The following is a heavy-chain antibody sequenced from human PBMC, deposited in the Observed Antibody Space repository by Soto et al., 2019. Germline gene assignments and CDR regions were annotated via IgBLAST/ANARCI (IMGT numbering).Heavy chain of an antibody. D-gene: IGHD5-18*01. J-gene: IGHJ5*02. CDR1: GGSVSSNTYY. Sequence: SETLSLTCTVSGGSVSSNTYYWGWIRQPPGKGLEWIGSIYYTGSTYHSPSLKSRVTLSVDTSKNQFSLNLTSVTATDTAVYYRARGKKRQLWSYTWFDPWGQGSLVTVSS. CDR3: ARGKKRQLWSYTWFDP. V-gene: IGHV4-39*01. CDR2: IYYTGST.